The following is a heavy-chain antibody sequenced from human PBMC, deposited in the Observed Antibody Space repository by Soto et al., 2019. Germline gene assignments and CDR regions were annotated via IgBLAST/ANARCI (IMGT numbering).Heavy chain of an antibody. CDR1: GGSISSYY. CDR2: IYYSGST. V-gene: IGHV4-59*01. CDR3: ARAYSYGPKYNWFDP. J-gene: IGHJ5*02. Sequence: SETLSLTCTVSGGSISSYYWSWIRQPPGKGLEWIGYIYYSGSTNYNPSLKSRVTISVDTSKNQFSLKLSSVTAADTAVYYCARAYSYGPKYNWFDPWGQGTLVTVSS. D-gene: IGHD5-18*01.